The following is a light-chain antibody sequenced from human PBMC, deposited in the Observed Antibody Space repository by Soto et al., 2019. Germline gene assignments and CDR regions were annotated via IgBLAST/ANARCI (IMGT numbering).Light chain of an antibody. CDR1: SSDVGGYNY. V-gene: IGLV2-14*01. Sequence: QSALTQPASVSGSTGESITISCTGTSSDVGGYNYVSWYQQHPGKAPKLMIYEVSNRPSGVSNRFSGSKSGNTASLTISGLQAEDEADYYCSSYTTSSTLPGVFGGGTKLTV. CDR2: EVS. CDR3: SSYTTSSTLPGV. J-gene: IGLJ2*01.